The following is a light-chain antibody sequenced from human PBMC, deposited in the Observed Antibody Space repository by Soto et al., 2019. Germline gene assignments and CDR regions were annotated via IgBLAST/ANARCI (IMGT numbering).Light chain of an antibody. Sequence: ELVLTQSPGTLSLSPGERATLSCRASQTVNNNYLAWYQRIPGQAPRLLISGASGRATGTPDRFSGSASGTDFTLTISRLEPEDFAVYYCQQYGSSPLTFGGGTKVEIK. V-gene: IGKV3-20*01. CDR3: QQYGSSPLT. CDR1: QTVNNNY. CDR2: GAS. J-gene: IGKJ4*01.